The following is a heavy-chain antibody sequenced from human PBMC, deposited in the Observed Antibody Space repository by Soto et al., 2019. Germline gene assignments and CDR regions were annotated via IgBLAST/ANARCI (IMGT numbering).Heavy chain of an antibody. D-gene: IGHD1-26*01. V-gene: IGHV4-30-4*01. CDR2: MYYSGST. J-gene: IGHJ4*02. Sequence: PSETLSLTCTVSGGSISNGDYYWSWIRQPPGKGLEWIGYMYYSGSTYHNSSLKSRVTISLDTPNNQFSLKLTSVTAADTAVYYCARVQWAFFQIDYWGQGTLVTVSS. CDR1: GGSISNGDYY. CDR3: ARVQWAFFQIDY.